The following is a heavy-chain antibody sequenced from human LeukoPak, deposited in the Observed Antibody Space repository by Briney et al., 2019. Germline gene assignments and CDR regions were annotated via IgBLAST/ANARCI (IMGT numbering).Heavy chain of an antibody. V-gene: IGHV1-18*01. Sequence: ASVKVSCKASGYTFTSYGISWVRRPPGQGLEWMGWISAYNGNTNYAQKLQGRVTMTTDTSTSTAYMELRSLRSDDTAVYYCATDIAAAGPNAIDYSGQGTLVTVSS. D-gene: IGHD6-13*01. CDR1: GYTFTSYG. J-gene: IGHJ4*02. CDR3: ATDIAAAGPNAIDY. CDR2: ISAYNGNT.